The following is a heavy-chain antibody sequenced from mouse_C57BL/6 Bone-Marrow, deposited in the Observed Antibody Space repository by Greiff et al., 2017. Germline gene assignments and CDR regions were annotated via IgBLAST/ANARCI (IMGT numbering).Heavy chain of an antibody. CDR2: IDPEIGAT. D-gene: IGHD2-3*01. CDR1: GFNIKDDY. CDR3: SSFDVNYFDY. V-gene: IGHV14-4*01. Sequence: EVKVVESGAELVRPGASVKLSCTASGFNIKDDYIHWVKQRPEQGLEWIGWIDPEIGATEYASKFQGKATITSNTSSNTAYLQLSSLTAEDTAVYCCSSFDVNYFDYWGQGTPLTGAS. J-gene: IGHJ2*01.